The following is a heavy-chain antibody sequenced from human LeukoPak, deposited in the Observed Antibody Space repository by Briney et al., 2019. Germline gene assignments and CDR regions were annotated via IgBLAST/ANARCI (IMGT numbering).Heavy chain of an antibody. D-gene: IGHD5-24*01. CDR1: GYIFARYA. CDR3: ARPLEGYNFPGESGV. J-gene: IGHJ4*02. V-gene: IGHV7-4-1*02. Sequence: ASVKVSCKASGYIFARYAIQWVRQAPGQGLEWMGWINTDTGVPTYAQGFTGRFVFSLDTSVSTAFLQITGLKAEDTAVYYCARPLEGYNFPGESGVWGQGTLVTVSS. CDR2: INTDTGVP.